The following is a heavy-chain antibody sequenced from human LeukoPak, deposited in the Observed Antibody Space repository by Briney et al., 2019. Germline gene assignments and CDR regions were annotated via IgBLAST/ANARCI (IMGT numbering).Heavy chain of an antibody. D-gene: IGHD6-13*01. V-gene: IGHV4-59*01. CDR3: ARGVAAAGKGNWFDP. Sequence: SETLSLTCTVSGGSISSYYWSWIRQPPGKGLEWIGYIYYSGSTNYNPSLKSRVTISVDTSKNQFSLKLSSVTAADTAVYYCARGVAAAGKGNWFDPWGQGTLVTVSS. J-gene: IGHJ5*02. CDR2: IYYSGST. CDR1: GGSISSYY.